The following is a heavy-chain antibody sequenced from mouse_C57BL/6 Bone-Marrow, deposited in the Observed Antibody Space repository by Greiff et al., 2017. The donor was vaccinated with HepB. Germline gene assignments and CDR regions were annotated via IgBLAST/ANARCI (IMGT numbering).Heavy chain of an antibody. CDR1: GFNIKDDY. Sequence: EVQLQQSGAELVRPGASVKLSCTASGFNIKDDYMHWVKQRPEQGLEWIGWIDPENGDTEYASKFQGKATITADTSSNTAYLQLSSLTSEDTAVYYCTVCDGPYYYAMAYWGQGTSVTVSS. V-gene: IGHV14-4*01. CDR2: IDPENGDT. J-gene: IGHJ4*01. D-gene: IGHD2-3*01. CDR3: TVCDGPYYYAMAY.